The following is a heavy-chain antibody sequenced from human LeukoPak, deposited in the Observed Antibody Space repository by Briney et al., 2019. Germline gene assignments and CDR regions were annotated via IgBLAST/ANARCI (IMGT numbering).Heavy chain of an antibody. CDR2: IYYTGST. Sequence: SETLSLTCTVSGASMSDYYWSWIRQPPGKGLEWIGYIYYTGSTNYNPSLKSRVTMSVDTSKNQISLKLSSVTAAASAVYYCVRRVRYFGQNDYWGQGTLVTVSS. CDR1: GASMSDYY. J-gene: IGHJ4*02. D-gene: IGHD3-9*01. V-gene: IGHV4-59*08. CDR3: VRRVRYFGQNDY.